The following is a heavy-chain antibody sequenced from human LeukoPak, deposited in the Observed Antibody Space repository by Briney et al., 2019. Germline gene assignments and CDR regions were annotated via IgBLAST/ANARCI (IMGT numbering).Heavy chain of an antibody. CDR1: GFTFSSYS. CDR2: ISSSSSYI. CDR3: ASDGGAFDI. Sequence: KAGGSLRLSCAASGFTFSSYSMNWVRQAPGKGLEWVSSISSSSSYIYYADSVKGRFTISRDNAKNSLYLQMNSLRAEDTAVYYCASDGGAFDIWGQGQWSPSLQ. V-gene: IGHV3-21*01. J-gene: IGHJ3*02.